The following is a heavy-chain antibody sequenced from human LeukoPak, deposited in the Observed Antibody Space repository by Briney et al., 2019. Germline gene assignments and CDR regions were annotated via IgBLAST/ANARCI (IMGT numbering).Heavy chain of an antibody. Sequence: PSETLSLTCTVSGGSVSSGSYYWSWIRQPPGKGLEWIGYIYYSGSTNYNPSLKSRVTISVDTSKNQFSLKLSSVTAADTAVYYCSAWGLTTFRPGSTHEVGYWGQGTLVTVSS. J-gene: IGHJ4*02. V-gene: IGHV4-61*01. CDR2: IYYSGST. D-gene: IGHD3-16*01. CDR1: GGSVSSGSYY. CDR3: SAWGLTTFRPGSTHEVGY.